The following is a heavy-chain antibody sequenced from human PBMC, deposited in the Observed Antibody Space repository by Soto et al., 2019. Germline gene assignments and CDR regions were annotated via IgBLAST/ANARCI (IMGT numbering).Heavy chain of an antibody. J-gene: IGHJ6*02. CDR2: INDDGDRT. V-gene: IGHV3-23*01. CDR3: AREEWTDRRPYLYSGMDV. CDR1: GFTFSIYA. D-gene: IGHD3-3*01. Sequence: EVQLLESGGGLVQPGGSLKLSCAVSGFTFSIYAMCWVRQAPGRGLEWVAGINDDGDRTYYKESVRDRFTISRDNSKNTLYLQVNSLRAEDTAVYYCAREEWTDRRPYLYSGMDVWGQGTTVTVSS.